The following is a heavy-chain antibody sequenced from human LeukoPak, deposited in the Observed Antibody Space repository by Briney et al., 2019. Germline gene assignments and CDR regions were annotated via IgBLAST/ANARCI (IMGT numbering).Heavy chain of an antibody. J-gene: IGHJ6*03. D-gene: IGHD6-13*01. Sequence: SETLSLTCAVYGGSFSGYYWSWIRQPPGKGLEWIGEINHSGSTNYNPSLKSRVTISVDTSKNQFSLKLSSVTAADTAVYYCARRHGSWYTYYYMDVWGKGTTVTISS. V-gene: IGHV4-34*01. CDR3: ARRHGSWYTYYYMDV. CDR2: INHSGST. CDR1: GGSFSGYY.